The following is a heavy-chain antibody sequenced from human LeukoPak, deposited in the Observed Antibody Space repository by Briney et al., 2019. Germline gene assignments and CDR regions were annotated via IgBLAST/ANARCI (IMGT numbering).Heavy chain of an antibody. CDR1: GFTFSNAW. D-gene: IGHD5-18*01. Sequence: PWGTLRLSCAASGFTFSNAWMSWVRQAPGKGLEWVGRIKSKTDGGTTDYAAPVKGRFTISRDDSKNTLYLQMNSLKTEDTAVYYCTTAGYSYGALAYWGQGTLVTVSS. CDR3: TTAGYSYGALAY. J-gene: IGHJ4*02. CDR2: IKSKTDGGTT. V-gene: IGHV3-15*01.